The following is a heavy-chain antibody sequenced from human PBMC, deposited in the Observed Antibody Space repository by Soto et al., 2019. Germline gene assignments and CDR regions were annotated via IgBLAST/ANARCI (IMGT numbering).Heavy chain of an antibody. J-gene: IGHJ4*02. CDR3: AAVPYYYDTSGTYFDY. CDR2: IVVGSGNT. Sequence: QMQLVQSGPEVKKPGTSVKVSFKASGFTFPSSAVQWVRQARGQRLEWIARIVVGSGNTNYAQKFQERLTISRDMSTNTAYMELSSLRSEDTAVYYCAAVPYYYDTSGTYFDYWGQGTLVTLSS. V-gene: IGHV1-58*01. D-gene: IGHD3-22*01. CDR1: GFTFPSSA.